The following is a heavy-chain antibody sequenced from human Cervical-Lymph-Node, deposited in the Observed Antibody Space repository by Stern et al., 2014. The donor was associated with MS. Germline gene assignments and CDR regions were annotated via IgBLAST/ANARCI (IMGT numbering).Heavy chain of an antibody. D-gene: IGHD1-1*01. Sequence: EVHLVESGAEVKKPGESLKISCKGSGYTFTNNWIAWVRQMPGKGLEWMGIIYPDDSDIRYRPSFQGQVTISANKSISTAYLQWSSLKAADSAVYYCARPPPRRKWDDPNYGMDVWGQGTTVTVSS. CDR3: ARPPPRRKWDDPNYGMDV. V-gene: IGHV5-51*03. CDR1: GYTFTNNW. CDR2: IYPDDSDI. J-gene: IGHJ6*02.